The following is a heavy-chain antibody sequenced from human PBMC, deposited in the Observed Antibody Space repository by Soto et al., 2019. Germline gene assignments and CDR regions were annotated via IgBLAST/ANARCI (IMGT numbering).Heavy chain of an antibody. CDR3: ARDVDGEYYFDY. CDR1: GYTFTSCN. CDR2: INPSGGST. V-gene: IGHV1-46*01. Sequence: QVQLVQSGAEVKKPGASVKVSCKAAGYTFTSCNRHWVRQAPGQGLEWMGIINPSGGSTSYAQKFQGRVTMTRDTSTSTVYMELSSLRSEDTAVYYCARDVDGEYYFDYWGQGTLVTVSS. D-gene: IGHD4-17*01. J-gene: IGHJ4*02.